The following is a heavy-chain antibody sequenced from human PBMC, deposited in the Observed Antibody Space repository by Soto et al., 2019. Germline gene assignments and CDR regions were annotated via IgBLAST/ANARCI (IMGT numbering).Heavy chain of an antibody. V-gene: IGHV3-30*03. Sequence: QVQLVASGGDVVQPGRSLSLSCAASGFTLSGHGLHWVRQAPGKGLEWVAVVTHDGTERHYPDSVKGRFTITRDISKNTFYLQMNSLRVEDTAMYYCAREKNSGYYRTVDYWGQGTLVTVSS. CDR2: VTHDGTER. CDR1: GFTLSGHG. D-gene: IGHD3-10*01. CDR3: AREKNSGYYRTVDY. J-gene: IGHJ4*02.